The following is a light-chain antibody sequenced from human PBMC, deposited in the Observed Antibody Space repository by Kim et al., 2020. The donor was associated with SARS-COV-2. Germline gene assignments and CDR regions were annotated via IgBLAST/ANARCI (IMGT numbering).Light chain of an antibody. CDR1: ALPMQY. J-gene: IGLJ2*01. V-gene: IGLV3-25*03. Sequence: PGQGTRITCSGDALPMQYAYWYRQKPGQAPVLVIYKDSERPSGIAERFSGSSSGTTDTLTISGVEAEDEAEYYCQSADSSGTYGVFGGGTQLTVL. CDR2: KDS. CDR3: QSADSSGTYGV.